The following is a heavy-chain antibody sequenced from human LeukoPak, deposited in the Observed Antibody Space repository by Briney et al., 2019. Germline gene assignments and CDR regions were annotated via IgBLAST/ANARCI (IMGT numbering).Heavy chain of an antibody. J-gene: IGHJ3*02. CDR3: ARPSTYYYDSSGHGAFNI. CDR2: IYASGST. V-gene: IGHV4-61*02. CDR1: GDSISNLNYY. Sequence: SETLSLTCTVSGDSISNLNYYWSWIRQPAGKGLEWIGRIYASGSTNYNPSLKSRVTISVDTSKNQFSLKLSSVTAADTAVYYCARPSTYYYDSSGHGAFNIWGQGTMVTVSS. D-gene: IGHD3-22*01.